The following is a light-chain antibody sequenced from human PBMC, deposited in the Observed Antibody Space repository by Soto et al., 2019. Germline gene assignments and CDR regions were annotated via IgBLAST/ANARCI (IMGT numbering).Light chain of an antibody. CDR2: SVS. Sequence: IQMTHSPSSLSASVGDTVTITXXASQSIGNHLNWYHQKPGKAPKFLIYSVSSLQSGVPSRFSGSGSGTDFTLTINSLQPEDFATYFCQQSYSTPPWTFGQG. CDR3: QQSYSTPPWT. CDR1: QSIGNH. V-gene: IGKV1-39*01. J-gene: IGKJ1*01.